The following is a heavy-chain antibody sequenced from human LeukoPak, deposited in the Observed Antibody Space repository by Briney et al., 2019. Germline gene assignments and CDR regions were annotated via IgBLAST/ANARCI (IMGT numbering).Heavy chain of an antibody. V-gene: IGHV3-23*01. CDR3: AKSGLSHFDY. J-gene: IGHJ4*02. CDR1: GFTFSSYS. Sequence: PGGSLRLSCAASGFTFSSYSMNWVRQAPGKGLEWVSAFSGSGGSTYYADSVKGRFTISRDNSKNTLYLQMNSLRADDTAVYYCAKSGLSHFDYWGQGTLVTVSS. D-gene: IGHD4/OR15-4a*01. CDR2: FSGSGGST.